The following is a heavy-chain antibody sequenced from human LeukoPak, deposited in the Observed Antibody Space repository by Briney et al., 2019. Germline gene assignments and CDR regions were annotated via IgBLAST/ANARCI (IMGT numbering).Heavy chain of an antibody. D-gene: IGHD6-13*01. CDR2: ISAYNGNT. J-gene: IGHJ6*03. CDR3: ARDSYSSSWSVSYMDV. V-gene: IGHV1-18*01. CDR1: GYTFTSYG. Sequence: ASVKVSCKASGYTFTSYGISWVRQAPGQGLELIGGISAYNGNTNSAQKLQGRVTMTTDTSTSTAYMELRSLRSYDTAVYYCARDSYSSSWSVSYMDVWGKGTTVTVSS.